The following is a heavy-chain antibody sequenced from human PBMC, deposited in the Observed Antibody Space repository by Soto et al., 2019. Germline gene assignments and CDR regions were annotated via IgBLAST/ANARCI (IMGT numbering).Heavy chain of an antibody. Sequence: EVQLVESGGGSIQTGGSLRLSCAASGFTFSSYNMNWVRQAPGKGLEWISYISSTGSTTYYADSVKGRFTTSRDNAKNSLCLQMNSLRDEDTAVYYCAREARGFDYWGQGTLVTVSS. CDR1: GFTFSSYN. D-gene: IGHD3-10*01. V-gene: IGHV3-48*02. CDR2: ISSTGSTT. J-gene: IGHJ4*02. CDR3: AREARGFDY.